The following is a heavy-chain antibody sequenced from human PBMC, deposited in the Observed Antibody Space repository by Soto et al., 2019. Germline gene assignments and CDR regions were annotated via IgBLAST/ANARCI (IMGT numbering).Heavy chain of an antibody. Sequence: GXSVKVSCKASGYTFTCYYMHWVRQAPGQGLEWMGWINPNSGGTNDAQKFQGWVTMTRDTSISTAYMELSRLRSDDTAVYYCARDRGRDGYNFHYYYYYGMDVWGQGTTVTVSS. V-gene: IGHV1-2*04. D-gene: IGHD5-12*01. CDR2: INPNSGGT. J-gene: IGHJ6*02. CDR3: ARDRGRDGYNFHYYYYYGMDV. CDR1: GYTFTCYY.